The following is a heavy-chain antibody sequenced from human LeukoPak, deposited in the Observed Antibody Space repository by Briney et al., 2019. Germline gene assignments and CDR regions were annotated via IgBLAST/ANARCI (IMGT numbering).Heavy chain of an antibody. CDR2: IYYSGST. V-gene: IGHV4-30-4*01. J-gene: IGHJ4*02. Sequence: SETLSLTCTVSGGSISSGDYYWSWIRQPPGKGLEWIGYIYYSGSTYYNPSLKSRVTTSVDTSKNQFSLKLSSVTAADTAVYYCARAPYSGYDWGGFDYWSQGTLVTVSS. D-gene: IGHD5-12*01. CDR3: ARAPYSGYDWGGFDY. CDR1: GGSISSGDYY.